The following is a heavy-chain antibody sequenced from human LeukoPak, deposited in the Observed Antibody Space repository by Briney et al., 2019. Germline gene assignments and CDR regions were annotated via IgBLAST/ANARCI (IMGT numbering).Heavy chain of an antibody. CDR1: GFTFSDYY. V-gene: IGHV3-11*04. CDR3: ARAKRPYYYDSSGYIDY. CDR2: ISSSGSTI. D-gene: IGHD3-22*01. J-gene: IGHJ4*02. Sequence: GGSLRLSCAASGFTFSDYYMSWIRQAPGKGLEWFSYISSSGSTIYYADSVKGRFTISRDNAKNSLYLQMNSLRAEDTAVYYCARAKRPYYYDSSGYIDYWGQGTLVTVSS.